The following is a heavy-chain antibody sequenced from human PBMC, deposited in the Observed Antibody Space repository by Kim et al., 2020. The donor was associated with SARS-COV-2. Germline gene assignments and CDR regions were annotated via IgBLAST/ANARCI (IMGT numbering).Heavy chain of an antibody. CDR3: TIGGYDPLYYYYYGMDV. Sequence: GGSLRLSCAASGFTFSGSAMHWVRQASGKGLEWVGRIRSKANSYATAYAASVKGRFTISRDDSKNTAYLQMNSLKTEDTAVYYCTIGGYDPLYYYYYGMDVWGQGTTVTVSS. CDR1: GFTFSGSA. V-gene: IGHV3-73*01. D-gene: IGHD6-19*01. J-gene: IGHJ6*02. CDR2: IRSKANSYAT.